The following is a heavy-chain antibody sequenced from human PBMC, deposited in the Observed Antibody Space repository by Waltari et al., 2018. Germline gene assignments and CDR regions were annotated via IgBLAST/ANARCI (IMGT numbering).Heavy chain of an antibody. CDR2: ISYDGSNK. J-gene: IGHJ4*02. Sequence: QVQLVESGGGVVQPGRSLRLSCAASGFTFSSYAMHWVRQAPGKGLEWVAVISYDGSNKYYADSVKGRFTISRDNSKNTLYLQMNSLRAEDTAVYYCVGFSGGYSGYNWAFDYWGQGTLVTVSS. V-gene: IGHV3-30-3*01. D-gene: IGHD5-12*01. CDR3: VGFSGGYSGYNWAFDY. CDR1: GFTFSSYA.